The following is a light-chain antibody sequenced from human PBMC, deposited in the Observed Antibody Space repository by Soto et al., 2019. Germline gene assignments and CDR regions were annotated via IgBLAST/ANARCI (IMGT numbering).Light chain of an antibody. CDR1: QSVSDSY. CDR2: CAF. CDR3: QLYGSSPLIT. V-gene: IGKV3-20*01. J-gene: IGKJ3*01. Sequence: EIVLTQSPGTLALSPGVRATLSCTASQSVSDSYLAWYQQKPGQAPRLLIYCAFFRAIGIPHRFSGSGSGTDFTLTINRLEPEDFAVYYCQLYGSSPLITFGPGTKVDIK.